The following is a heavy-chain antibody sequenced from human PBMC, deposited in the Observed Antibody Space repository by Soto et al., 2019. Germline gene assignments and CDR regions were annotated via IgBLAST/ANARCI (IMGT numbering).Heavy chain of an antibody. CDR3: AKGPSRYCSGGSCYDYYYYMDV. J-gene: IGHJ6*03. CDR1: GFTFSSYG. CDR2: ISYDGSNK. V-gene: IGHV3-30*18. Sequence: GGSLRLSCAASGFTFSSYGMHWVRQAPGKGLEWVAVISYDGSNKYYADSVKGRFTISRDNSKNTLYLQMNSLRAEDTAVYYCAKGPSRYCSGGSCYDYYYYMDVWGKGTTVTV. D-gene: IGHD2-15*01.